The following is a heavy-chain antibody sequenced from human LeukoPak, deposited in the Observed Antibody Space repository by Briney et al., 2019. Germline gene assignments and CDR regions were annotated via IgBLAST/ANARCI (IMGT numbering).Heavy chain of an antibody. CDR3: GRINYNGDY. CDR2: TNEDGSYA. J-gene: IGHJ4*02. Sequence: GGSLKLSCAASGFTLSSYWVHWVCQPPGKGLMWLSRTNEDGSYAEFADSVKGRFTISRDNAKNTVYLQMNSLRTEDTAVYFCGRINYNGDYWGRGTLVTVSS. CDR1: GFTLSSYW. D-gene: IGHD3-10*01. V-gene: IGHV3-74*03.